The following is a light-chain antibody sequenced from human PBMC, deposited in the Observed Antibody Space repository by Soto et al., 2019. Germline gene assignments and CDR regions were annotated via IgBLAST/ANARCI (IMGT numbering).Light chain of an antibody. CDR3: SSYTSSSTV. J-gene: IGLJ2*01. Sequence: QSVLTQPASASGSPGQSITISCTGTSSDVGGYNYVSWYQQHPGKAPKLMIYDVSNRPSGVSNRFSGPKSGNTASLTISGLQAEDEADYYCSSYTSSSTVFGGGTKSPS. CDR2: DVS. V-gene: IGLV2-14*01. CDR1: SSDVGGYNY.